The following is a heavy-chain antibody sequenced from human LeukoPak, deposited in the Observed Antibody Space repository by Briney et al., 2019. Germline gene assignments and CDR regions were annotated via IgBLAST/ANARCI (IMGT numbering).Heavy chain of an antibody. CDR3: ARDNGGWRDGYNFGISLIDY. Sequence: PGGSLRLSCAASGFTFSSYAMHWVRQAPGKGLEWVAVISYDGSNKYYADSVKGRFTISRDNSKNTLYLQMNSLRAEDTAVYYCARDNGGWRDGYNFGISLIDYWGQGTLVTVSS. CDR2: ISYDGSNK. CDR1: GFTFSSYA. V-gene: IGHV3-30*04. J-gene: IGHJ4*02. D-gene: IGHD5-24*01.